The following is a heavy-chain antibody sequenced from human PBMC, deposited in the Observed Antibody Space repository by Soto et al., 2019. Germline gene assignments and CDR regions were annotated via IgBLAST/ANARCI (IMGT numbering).Heavy chain of an antibody. CDR3: AVQRGYCSSTSCPYYYYGMDV. V-gene: IGHV5-10-1*01. J-gene: IGHJ6*02. Sequence: ESLKISCKGSGYSFTSYWISWVRQMPGKGLEWMGRIDPSDSYTNYSPSFQGHVTISADKSISTAYLQWSSLKASDTAMYYCAVQRGYCSSTSCPYYYYGMDVWGQGTTVTVSS. D-gene: IGHD2-2*01. CDR1: GYSFTSYW. CDR2: IDPSDSYT.